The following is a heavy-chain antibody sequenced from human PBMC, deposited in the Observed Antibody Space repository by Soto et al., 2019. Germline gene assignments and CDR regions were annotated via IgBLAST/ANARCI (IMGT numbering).Heavy chain of an antibody. D-gene: IGHD2-21*02. CDR1: GFTFSSSD. CDR2: ITRTGDST. CDR3: AKGGGGDHGY. J-gene: IGHJ4*02. V-gene: IGHV3-23*01. Sequence: EVQLLESGGGLAQPGGSLRLSCAASGFTFSSSDMSWVRQAPGKGLEWVSSITRTGDSTHYADSVKGRFTISRDNSKNPPHLQMNNLRAGDTAVYLCAKGGGGDHGYWGQGTLVAVSS.